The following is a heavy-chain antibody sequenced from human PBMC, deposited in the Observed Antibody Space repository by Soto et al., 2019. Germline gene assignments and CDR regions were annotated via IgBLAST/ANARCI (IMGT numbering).Heavy chain of an antibody. CDR2: INSDGSRT. D-gene: IGHD1-26*01. V-gene: IGHV3-74*02. CDR1: GFTFSSYW. J-gene: IGHJ6*02. CDR3: ERGGSGSYGDYYGMDV. Sequence: EVQLAEYGGGLDQPGGSLRLSCAASGFTFSSYWMHWVRQGPGKGLVWVSRINSDGSRTDYADSVKGRFTISRDNAKNTLYMQMSSLRAEDTAVYYCERGGSGSYGDYYGMDVWGQGTTVTVSS.